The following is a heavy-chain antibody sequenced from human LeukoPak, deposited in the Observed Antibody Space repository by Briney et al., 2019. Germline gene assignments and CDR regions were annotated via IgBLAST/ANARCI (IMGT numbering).Heavy chain of an antibody. J-gene: IGHJ4*02. V-gene: IGHV1-8*01. CDR1: GYTSDFMKYG. D-gene: IGHD1-26*01. CDR3: ASGVPVGATMGWDY. Sequence: GAAVKVSCKTSGYTSDFMKYGVAWVRQAPGQGLEWMGWINPDSGHANYAQKFQGRVTMTRDTSTSTVYMELSSLRSGDTAVYYCASGVPVGATMGWDYWGQGTLVTVSS. CDR2: INPDSGHA.